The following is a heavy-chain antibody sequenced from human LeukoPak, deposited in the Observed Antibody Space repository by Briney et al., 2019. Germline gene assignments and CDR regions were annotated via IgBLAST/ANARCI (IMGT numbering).Heavy chain of an antibody. V-gene: IGHV4-34*01. D-gene: IGHD3-10*01. CDR1: GGSFSGY. CDR2: INHSGST. J-gene: IGHJ6*04. CDR3: ARGSLSDHGSGSYYSTGMDV. Sequence: SETLSLTCAVYGGSFSGYWIRQPPGKGLEWIGEINHSGSTNYNPSLKSRVTISVDTSKNQFSLKLSSVTAADTAVYYCARGSLSDHGSGSYYSTGMDVWGKGTTVTVSS.